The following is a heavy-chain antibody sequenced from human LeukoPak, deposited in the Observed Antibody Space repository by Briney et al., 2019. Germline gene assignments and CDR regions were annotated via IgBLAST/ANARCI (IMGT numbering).Heavy chain of an antibody. J-gene: IGHJ4*02. V-gene: IGHV3-30-3*01. D-gene: IGHD3-10*01. CDR1: GFTFRNYV. CDR2: TSSDLNVK. Sequence: GGSLRLSCAASGFTFRNYVIHWVRQAPGKGLEWVAVTSSDLNVKLYADSVKGRFTISRDNSRSTLNLQMNSLRPEDTAIYYCAREGYYGSGSPPSLYFDYWGQGTLVTVSS. CDR3: AREGYYGSGSPPSLYFDY.